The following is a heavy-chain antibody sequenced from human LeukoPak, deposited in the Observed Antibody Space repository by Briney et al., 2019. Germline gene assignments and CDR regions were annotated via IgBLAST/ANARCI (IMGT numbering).Heavy chain of an antibody. CDR2: MKEDGSEK. Sequence: GGSLRLSCAASGFTFSNYWMTWVRQAPGKGLEWVANMKEDGSEKYYVDSVKGRFTISRDNAKNSLYLQMNSLRAEDTAVYYCARAAAGTPHPFDYWGQGTLVTVSS. CDR1: GFTFSNYW. CDR3: ARAAAGTPHPFDY. J-gene: IGHJ4*02. V-gene: IGHV3-7*01. D-gene: IGHD6-13*01.